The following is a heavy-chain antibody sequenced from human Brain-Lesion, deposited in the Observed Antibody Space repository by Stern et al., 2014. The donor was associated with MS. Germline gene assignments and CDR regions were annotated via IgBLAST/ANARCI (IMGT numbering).Heavy chain of an antibody. CDR2: ISKDGGDT. CDR3: AKDRQLWTSFFDS. CDR1: GFTFRTFG. D-gene: IGHD2-21*01. Sequence: VQLEESGGGVVNPGKPLRLSCGAYGFTFRTFGMPWVSQAPGKGMEWGAFISKDGGDTDYADSAKGRFTISRDNSKNTLYLQMNSLSVEDTAVYHCAKDRQLWTSFFDSWGQGSLVTVSS. J-gene: IGHJ4*02. V-gene: IGHV3-30*18.